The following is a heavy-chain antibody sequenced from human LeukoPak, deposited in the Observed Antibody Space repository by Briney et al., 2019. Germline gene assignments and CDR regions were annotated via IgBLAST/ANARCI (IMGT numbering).Heavy chain of an antibody. D-gene: IGHD3-10*01. J-gene: IGHJ4*02. CDR2: INHSGST. CDR1: GGSFSGYY. V-gene: IGHV4-34*01. CDR3: AREDGFGEFY. Sequence: AETLSLTCAVYGGSFSGYYWSWIRQPPGKGLEWIGEINHSGSTNYIPSLKSRVTISVDTSKNQFSLKLSSVTAADTAVYYCAREDGFGEFYWGQGTLVTVSS.